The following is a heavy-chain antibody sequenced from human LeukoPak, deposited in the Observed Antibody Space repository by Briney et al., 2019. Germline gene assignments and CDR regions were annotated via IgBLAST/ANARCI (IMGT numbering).Heavy chain of an antibody. D-gene: IGHD3-22*01. CDR3: ASQKGHYPFAN. CDR2: IYYSGFT. Sequence: SETLSLTCTVSGGSISSSSYYWGWIRQPPGKGLEWIGSIYYSGFTYYNTSLTSRVTISEDTSKNQLSLKLRSVTAADTAVYYCASQKGHYPFANWGQGTLVTVSS. CDR1: GGSISSSSYY. J-gene: IGHJ4*02. V-gene: IGHV4-39*07.